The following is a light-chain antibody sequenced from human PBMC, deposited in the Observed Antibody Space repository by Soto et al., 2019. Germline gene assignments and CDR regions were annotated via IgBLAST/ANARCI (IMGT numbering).Light chain of an antibody. CDR2: GAS. CDR3: QQYGTSLFT. V-gene: IGKV3-20*01. J-gene: IGKJ4*01. CDR1: QSAYSSY. Sequence: DIVMTQSPLFLLLLWLPGDRATLSCRSSQSAYSSYLSWYQQKPGQAPRPLIYGASNRATGIPDRFSGSGSGTDFTLTISGLEPEDFAVYYCQQYGTSLFTFGGGTKVDIK.